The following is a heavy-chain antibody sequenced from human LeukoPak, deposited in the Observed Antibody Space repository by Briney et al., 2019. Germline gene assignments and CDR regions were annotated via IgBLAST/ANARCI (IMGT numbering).Heavy chain of an antibody. Sequence: GGSLRLSCSASGFTFSNYPMSWVRQTPGKGLEWVSAVNGDTTFYADSVKGRFSISRDNSKNTLYLQMNSLRAEDTAVYYCARAGLMGSSWDSYFDYWGQGTLVTVSS. J-gene: IGHJ4*02. CDR1: GFTFSNYP. D-gene: IGHD6-13*01. V-gene: IGHV3-23*01. CDR2: VNGDTT. CDR3: ARAGLMGSSWDSYFDY.